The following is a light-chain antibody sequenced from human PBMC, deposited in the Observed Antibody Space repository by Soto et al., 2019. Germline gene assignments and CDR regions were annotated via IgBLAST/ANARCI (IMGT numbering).Light chain of an antibody. CDR2: DAS. V-gene: IGKV3-11*01. CDR3: QQRRDWPLT. Sequence: EIVLTQSPATPSLSPGERATLSCRASQSVSSYLAWYQQKPGQAPRLLISDASNRATGIPARFSGSGSGTGFTLTVSSLEPEDFAVYYCQQRRDWPLTFGGGTKVEI. J-gene: IGKJ4*01. CDR1: QSVSSY.